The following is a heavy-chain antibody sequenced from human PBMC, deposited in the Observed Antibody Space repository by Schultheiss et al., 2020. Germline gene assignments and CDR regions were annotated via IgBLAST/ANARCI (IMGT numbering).Heavy chain of an antibody. J-gene: IGHJ6*02. CDR1: GGSFSGYY. CDR3: AWGMDV. CDR2: IYYSGST. V-gene: IGHV4-59*08. Sequence: SETLSLTCAVYGGSFSGYYWSWIRQPPGKGLEWIGYIYYSGSTNYNPSLKSRVTISVDTSKNQFSLKLSSVTAADTAVYYCAWGMDVWGQGTTVTVSS.